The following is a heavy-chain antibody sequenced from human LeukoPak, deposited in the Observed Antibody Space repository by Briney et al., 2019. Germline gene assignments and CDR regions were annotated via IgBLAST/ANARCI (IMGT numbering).Heavy chain of an antibody. V-gene: IGHV4-61*02. CDR1: GGSISSGSYY. CDR3: ARVIRADFWSGYPTVYYYYMDV. D-gene: IGHD3-3*01. J-gene: IGHJ6*03. CDR2: IYTSGST. Sequence: PSETLSLTCTVSGGSISSGSYYWSWIRQPAGKGLEWIGRIYTSGSTNYNPSLKSRVTISVDTSKNQFSLKLSSVAAADTAVYYCARVIRADFWSGYPTVYYYYMDVWGKGTTVTVSS.